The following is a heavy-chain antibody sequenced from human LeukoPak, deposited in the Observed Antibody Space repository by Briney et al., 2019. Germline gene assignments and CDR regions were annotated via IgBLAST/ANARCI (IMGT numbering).Heavy chain of an antibody. CDR3: ARDLHYDFWSGYIRFGY. CDR2: ISAYNGNT. J-gene: IGHJ4*02. D-gene: IGHD3-3*01. V-gene: IGHV1-18*01. Sequence: ASVKVSCKASGYTFTSYGISWVRQAPGQGLEWMGWISAYNGNTNYAQKLQGRVTMTTDTSTSTAYMELRSLRSDDTAVYYCARDLHYDFWSGYIRFGYWGQGTLVTVSS. CDR1: GYTFTSYG.